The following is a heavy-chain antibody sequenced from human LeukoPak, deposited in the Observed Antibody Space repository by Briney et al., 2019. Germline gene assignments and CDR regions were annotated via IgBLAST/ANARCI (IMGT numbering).Heavy chain of an antibody. V-gene: IGHV3-21*01. D-gene: IGHD6-13*01. CDR1: GFTFSSYS. J-gene: IGHJ4*02. CDR3: ARGPRAAAAGSVY. Sequence: GGSLRLSCAASGFTFSSYSMNWVRRAPGKGLEWVSSISSSSSYIYYADSVKGRFTISRDNAKNSLYLQMNSLRAEDTAVYYCARGPRAAAAGSVYWGQGTLVTVSS. CDR2: ISSSSSYI.